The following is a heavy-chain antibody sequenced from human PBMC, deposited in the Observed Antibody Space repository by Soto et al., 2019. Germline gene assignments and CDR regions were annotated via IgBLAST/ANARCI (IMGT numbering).Heavy chain of an antibody. D-gene: IGHD3-10*01. CDR2: IIPILGIA. V-gene: IGHV1-69*04. CDR1: GGPFSSYT. CDR3: EREEYYYGSGAFFDY. J-gene: IGHJ4*01. Sequence: SRKVSCKYSGGPFSSYTISWVQQAPGQGLEWMGRIIPILGIANYAQKFQGRVTITADKSTSTAYMELSSLRSEDTAVYYCEREEYYYGSGAFFDYWG.